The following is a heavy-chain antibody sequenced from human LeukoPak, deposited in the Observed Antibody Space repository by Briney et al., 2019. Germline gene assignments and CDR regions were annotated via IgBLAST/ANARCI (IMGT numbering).Heavy chain of an antibody. Sequence: ASVKVSCKASGYTFTTYGISWVRQAPGQGLEWMGWISAYNGNTNYAQKLQGRVTMTTDTFTSTAYMELRSLRSDDTAVYYCAKSYYYDSSGYYQYYFDYWGQGTLVTVSS. V-gene: IGHV1-18*01. CDR1: GYTFTTYG. CDR2: ISAYNGNT. J-gene: IGHJ4*02. D-gene: IGHD3-22*01. CDR3: AKSYYYDSSGYYQYYFDY.